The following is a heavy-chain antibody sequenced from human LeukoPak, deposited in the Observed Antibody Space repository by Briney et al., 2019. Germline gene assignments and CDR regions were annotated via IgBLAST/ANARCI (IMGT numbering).Heavy chain of an antibody. CDR3: ATSSFGGVSWLLDY. V-gene: IGHV4-59*08. D-gene: IGHD3-16*01. CDR1: GGSISSYY. Sequence: SETLSLTCTVSGGSISSYYWSWLRQPPGKGLEWLGYIYYSGSTNYNPSLKSRVTISVDTSKNQFSLKLSSVTAADTAVYYCATSSFGGVSWLLDYWGQGTLVTVSS. J-gene: IGHJ4*02. CDR2: IYYSGST.